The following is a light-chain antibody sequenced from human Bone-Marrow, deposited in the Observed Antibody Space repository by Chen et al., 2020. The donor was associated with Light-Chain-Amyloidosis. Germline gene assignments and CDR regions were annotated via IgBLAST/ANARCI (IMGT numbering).Light chain of an antibody. Sequence: SYELTQPPSVSVSPGQTASITCPGDKLGDKYACWYQQKPGQSPVLVIYQDSKRPSGIPERFSGSNSGNTAPLTISGTQARDEADYYCQAWDSSTVVFGGGTKLTVL. V-gene: IGLV3-1*01. CDR2: QDS. J-gene: IGLJ2*01. CDR1: KLGDKY. CDR3: QAWDSSTVV.